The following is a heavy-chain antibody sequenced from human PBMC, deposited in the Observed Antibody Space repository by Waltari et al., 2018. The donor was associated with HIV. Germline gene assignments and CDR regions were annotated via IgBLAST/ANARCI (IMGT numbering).Heavy chain of an antibody. V-gene: IGHV4-61*01. CDR1: GGSVRSGSYY. D-gene: IGHD3-22*01. J-gene: IGHJ6*02. CDR2: IYYSGST. Sequence: QVQLQESGPGLVKPSETLSLTCTVSGGSVRSGSYYWSWIRQPPGRGWEWIGYIYYSGSTNYNPSLKSRVTISVDTSKNQFSLKLSSVTAADTAVYYCARGRWVTMIVEPRRPGGMDVWGQGTTVTVSS. CDR3: ARGRWVTMIVEPRRPGGMDV.